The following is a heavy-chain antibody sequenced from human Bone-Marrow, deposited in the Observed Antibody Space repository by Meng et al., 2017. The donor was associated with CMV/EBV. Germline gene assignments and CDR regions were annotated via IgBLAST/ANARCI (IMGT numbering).Heavy chain of an antibody. Sequence: ASVKVSCKASGYTFTGYYMHWVRQAPGQGLEWMGWINPNSGGTNYAQKFQGRVTMTRDTSISTAYMELSRLRSDDTAVYYCARESYSYSGSYEDWGPGKLVTVAS. J-gene: IGHJ4*02. V-gene: IGHV1-2*02. CDR3: ARESYSYSGSYED. D-gene: IGHD1-26*01. CDR1: GYTFTGYY. CDR2: INPNSGGT.